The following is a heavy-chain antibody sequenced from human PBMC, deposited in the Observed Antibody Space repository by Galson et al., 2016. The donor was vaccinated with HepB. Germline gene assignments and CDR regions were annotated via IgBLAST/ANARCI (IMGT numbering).Heavy chain of an antibody. J-gene: IGHJ4*02. CDR3: ARDYFCVGASCRGERGRFDY. CDR2: ISSDGVYT. D-gene: IGHD2-21*01. V-gene: IGHV3-21*01. CDR1: GLDFRRYW. Sequence: SLRLSCAVSGLDFRRYWMHWVRQAPGQGLEWVSSISSDGVYTYYADSLKGRFSISRDNAKNSLFLQMSSLRAEDTAMYYCARDYFCVGASCRGERGRFDYWGQGALVTVSS.